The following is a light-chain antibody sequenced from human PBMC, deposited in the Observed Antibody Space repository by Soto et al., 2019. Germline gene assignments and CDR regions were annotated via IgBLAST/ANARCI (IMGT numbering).Light chain of an antibody. Sequence: DIQVTQSPATLSAFVGDRVTISCRARQSIGTWLAWYQQKPGKAPKLLIYDASTLESGVPSRFSGSGSGTEFTLTISSLQPEDVATYYRQEYNSYPFSFGHGTRLEIK. V-gene: IGKV1-5*01. CDR2: DAS. CDR1: QSIGTW. J-gene: IGKJ5*01. CDR3: QEYNSYPFS.